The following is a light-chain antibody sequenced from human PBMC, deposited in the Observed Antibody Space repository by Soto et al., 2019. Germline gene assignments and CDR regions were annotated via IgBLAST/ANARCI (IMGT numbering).Light chain of an antibody. CDR1: QNVNNNY. CDR3: QQYGSSPGT. CDR2: GAS. V-gene: IGKV3-20*01. Sequence: VLTQSPGTLSLSPGERATLSCRASQNVNNNYLAWYQQKPGQAPRLLIRGASSRATGLPDRFSGSGSGRAFTLTISRLEPEDFAVYYCQQYGSSPGTFGQGTKLEIK. J-gene: IGKJ2*01.